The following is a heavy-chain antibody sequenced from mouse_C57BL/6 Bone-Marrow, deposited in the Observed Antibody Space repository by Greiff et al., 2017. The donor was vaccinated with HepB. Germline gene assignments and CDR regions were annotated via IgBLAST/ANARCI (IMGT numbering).Heavy chain of an antibody. V-gene: IGHV5-6*01. CDR1: GFTFSSYG. Sequence: EVKLVESGGDLVKPGGSLKLSCAASGFTFSSYGMSWVRQTPDKRLEWVATISSGGSYTYYPDSVKGRFTISRDNAKNTLYLQMSSLKSEDTAMYYCARDTYYYGSRWFAYWGQGTLVTVSA. CDR2: ISSGGSYT. J-gene: IGHJ3*01. CDR3: ARDTYYYGSRWFAY. D-gene: IGHD1-1*01.